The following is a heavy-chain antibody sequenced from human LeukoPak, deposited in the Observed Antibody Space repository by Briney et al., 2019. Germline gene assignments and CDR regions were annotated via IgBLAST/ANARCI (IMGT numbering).Heavy chain of an antibody. CDR2: IYLGDSDT. D-gene: IGHD3-10*01. CDR1: GYSFPNYW. Sequence: GESLKISCMGSGYSFPNYWIGWVRQMPGKGLEWMGLIYLGDSDTRYSPSFQGHVTISADKSINTAYLQWSSLKASDTAMYYCARLHGSETFLSYSWFDPWGQGTLVTVSS. J-gene: IGHJ5*02. V-gene: IGHV5-51*01. CDR3: ARLHGSETFLSYSWFDP.